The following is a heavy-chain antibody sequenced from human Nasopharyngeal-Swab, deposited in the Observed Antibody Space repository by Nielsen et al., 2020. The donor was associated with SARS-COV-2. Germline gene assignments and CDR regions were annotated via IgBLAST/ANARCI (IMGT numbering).Heavy chain of an antibody. CDR2: INTDGRTT. Sequence: GGSLRLSCAVSGFTFSDSWIHWVRQVPGNGLVWVSRINTDGRTTNYADSVKGRFTISRDNAKNTLYLQMNSLSAEDTAVYYCVRDPNRHFDFWGRGTLVTVSS. CDR3: VRDPNRHFDF. CDR1: GFTFSDSW. J-gene: IGHJ2*01. D-gene: IGHD1-14*01. V-gene: IGHV3-74*01.